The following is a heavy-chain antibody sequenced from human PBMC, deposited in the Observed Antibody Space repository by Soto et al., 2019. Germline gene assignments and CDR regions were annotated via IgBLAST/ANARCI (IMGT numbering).Heavy chain of an antibody. V-gene: IGHV4-59*01. J-gene: IGHJ4*02. Sequence: QVQLQESGPGLVKPSETLSLTCTVSGGSISSFYWSWIRQSPGRGLEWIGDIYYTGSTHYNPSLKSRLTISVDTSKNQFSLRLSSVTAADTAVYFCARGFRSGWYGDYFDSWGQGTLVTVSS. D-gene: IGHD6-19*01. CDR1: GGSISSFY. CDR3: ARGFRSGWYGDYFDS. CDR2: IYYTGST.